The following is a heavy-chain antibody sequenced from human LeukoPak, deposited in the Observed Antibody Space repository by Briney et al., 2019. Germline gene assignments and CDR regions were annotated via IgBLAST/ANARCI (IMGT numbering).Heavy chain of an antibody. J-gene: IGHJ2*01. CDR3: AVPGGNWYFDL. V-gene: IGHV1-46*01. D-gene: IGHD2-15*01. CDR2: INPSGGYT. CDR1: GYTXTSYH. Sequence: ASVKVSCKASGYTXTSYHMHWVRQAPGQGLEWMEIINPSGGYTSYAQKFQGRVTMTRDTSTSTVYMELSSLRSEDTAVYYCAVPGGNWYFDLWGRGTLVTVSS.